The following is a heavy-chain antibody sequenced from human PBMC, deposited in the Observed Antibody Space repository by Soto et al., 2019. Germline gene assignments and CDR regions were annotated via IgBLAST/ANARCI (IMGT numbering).Heavy chain of an antibody. CDR1: GYTFTSYD. J-gene: IGHJ4*02. CDR3: ARAPQRRWLPRLKPGYYFDY. CDR2: MNPNSGNT. D-gene: IGHD5-12*01. V-gene: IGHV1-8*01. Sequence: QVQLVQSGAEVKKPGASVKVSCKASGYTFTSYDINWVRQATGQGLEWMGWMNPNSGNTGYAQKFQGRVTMTRNTSISTAYMELSSLRSEDTAVYYCARAPQRRWLPRLKPGYYFDYWGQGTLVTVSS.